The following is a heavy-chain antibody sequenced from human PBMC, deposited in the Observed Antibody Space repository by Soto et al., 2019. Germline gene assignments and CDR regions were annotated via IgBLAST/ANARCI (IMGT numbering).Heavy chain of an antibody. D-gene: IGHD5-12*01. CDR2: INPSGGST. J-gene: IGHJ4*02. CDR1: GYTLISYY. CDR3: ARGNGYGGYYY. V-gene: IGHV1-46*01. Sequence: SVKVSCKASGYTLISYYMHRVRQAPGDGLEWMGIINPSGGSTSYAQKFQGRVTMTRDTSTITVYMGLSSVRSEDTAVYYCARGNGYGGYYYWGQGNLVAVSS.